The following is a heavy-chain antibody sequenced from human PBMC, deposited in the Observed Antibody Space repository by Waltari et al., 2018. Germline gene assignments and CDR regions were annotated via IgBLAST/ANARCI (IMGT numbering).Heavy chain of an antibody. V-gene: IGHV1-24*01. CDR3: ARGFIAAAGNDY. Sequence: QVQLVQSGAEVKKPGASVKVSCKVSGYTLTELSMHWVRQAPGKGLEWMGGFDPEDCETIYAQKLQGRVTMTTDTSTSTAYMELRSLRSDDTAVYYCARGFIAAAGNDYWGQGTLVTVSS. CDR2: FDPEDCET. J-gene: IGHJ4*02. D-gene: IGHD6-13*01. CDR1: GYTLTELS.